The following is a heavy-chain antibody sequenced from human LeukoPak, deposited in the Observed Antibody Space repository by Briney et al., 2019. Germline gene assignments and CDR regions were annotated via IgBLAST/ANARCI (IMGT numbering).Heavy chain of an antibody. CDR1: GFTVSSKY. J-gene: IGHJ6*02. Sequence: QPGGSLRLSCVASGFTVSSKYMSWVRQAPGKGLEWVSVIYSGGSTYYGESVKGRFTISRDNSENTVYLQMNALRAEDSAVYYCARGTVWRLGSYGLDVWGQGTTVTVSS. V-gene: IGHV3-53*01. CDR3: ARGTVWRLGSYGLDV. D-gene: IGHD3-16*01. CDR2: IYSGGST.